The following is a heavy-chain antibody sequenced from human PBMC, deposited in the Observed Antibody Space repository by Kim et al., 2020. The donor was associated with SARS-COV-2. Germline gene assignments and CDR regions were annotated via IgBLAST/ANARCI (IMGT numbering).Heavy chain of an antibody. CDR2: ISGSAGST. CDR1: GFTFSNYD. D-gene: IGHD6-19*01. CDR3: AKDMMYSRGGFDS. Sequence: GGSLRLSCTASGFTFSNYDMSWVRQAPGKGLEWVASISGSAGSTYYADFVKGRFTISRDNSKNTLYVQMNTLRAEDTAMYYCAKDMMYSRGGFDSWGQGT. V-gene: IGHV3-23*01. J-gene: IGHJ4*02.